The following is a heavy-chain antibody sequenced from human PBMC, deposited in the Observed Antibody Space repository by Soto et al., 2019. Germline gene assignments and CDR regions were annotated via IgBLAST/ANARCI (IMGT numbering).Heavy chain of an antibody. CDR3: ARVGPAAAGTQYYFDY. CDR2: ISYDGSNK. D-gene: IGHD6-13*01. Sequence: QVQLVESGGGVVQPGRSLRLSCAASGFTFSSYAMHWVRQAPGKGLEWVAVISYDGSNKYYADSVKGRFTISRDNSKNTRYLQMNSLRAEDTAVYCCARVGPAAAGTQYYFDYWGQGTLVTVSS. CDR1: GFTFSSYA. V-gene: IGHV3-30-3*01. J-gene: IGHJ4*02.